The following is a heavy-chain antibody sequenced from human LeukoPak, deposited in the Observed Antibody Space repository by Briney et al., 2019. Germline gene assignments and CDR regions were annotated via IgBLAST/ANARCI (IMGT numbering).Heavy chain of an antibody. V-gene: IGHV3-33*01. CDR1: GFTFSSYG. Sequence: PGGSLRLSCAASGFTFSSYGMHWVRQAPGRGLEWVAVIWYDGSNKYYADSVKGRFTISRDNSKNTLYLQMNSLRAEDTAVYYCARDDAGEIDPWGQEPWSPSPQ. CDR2: IWYDGSNK. CDR3: ARDDAGEIDP. J-gene: IGHJ5*02.